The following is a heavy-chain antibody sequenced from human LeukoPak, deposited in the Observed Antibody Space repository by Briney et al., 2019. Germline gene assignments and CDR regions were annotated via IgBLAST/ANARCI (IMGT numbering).Heavy chain of an antibody. V-gene: IGHV1-69*05. CDR3: ARGYYYDSSGLTLDY. CDR2: IIPIFGTA. J-gene: IGHJ4*02. Sequence: SVKVSCKASGGTFSSYAISWVRQAPGQGLEWMGGIIPIFGTANYAQKFQGRVTITTDESTSTAYMGLSSLRSEDTAVYYCARGYYYDSSGLTLDYWGQGTLVTVSS. D-gene: IGHD3-22*01. CDR1: GGTFSSYA.